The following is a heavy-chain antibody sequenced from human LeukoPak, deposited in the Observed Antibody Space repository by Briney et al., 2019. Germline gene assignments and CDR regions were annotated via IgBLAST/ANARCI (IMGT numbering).Heavy chain of an antibody. CDR2: INPSGDGT. J-gene: IGHJ4*02. V-gene: IGHV1-46*01. D-gene: IGHD5-18*01. Sequence: ASVKVSCKASGHTFTTYYVHLVRQAPGQGLEWMGVINPSGDGTNYPQRFQGRVTMTEDTSTDTAYMELSSLRSEDTAVYYCATGAITAMVPGYNFDYWGQGTLVTVSS. CDR1: GHTFTTYY. CDR3: ATGAITAMVPGYNFDY.